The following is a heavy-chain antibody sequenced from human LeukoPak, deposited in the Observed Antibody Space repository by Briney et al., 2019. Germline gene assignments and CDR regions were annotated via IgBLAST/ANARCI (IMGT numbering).Heavy chain of an antibody. J-gene: IGHJ4*02. CDR1: GFTFTIYW. CDR2: IYSGGST. Sequence: GGSLRLSCAASGFTFTIYWMSWVRQAPGKGLEWVSVIYSGGSTYYADSVKGRFTISRDNSKNTLYLQMNSLRAEDTAVYYCARDLASWGQGTLVTVSS. CDR3: ARDLAS. V-gene: IGHV3-66*01.